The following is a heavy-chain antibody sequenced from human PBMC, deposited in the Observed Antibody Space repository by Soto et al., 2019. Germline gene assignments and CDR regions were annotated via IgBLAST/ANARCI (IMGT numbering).Heavy chain of an antibody. Sequence: QVQLVESGGGVVQPGRSLRLSCAASGFSFSSYGMHWVRQAPGKGLEWVAMISYDGTDEYYADSVKGRFTISRDNSKNAVYLQMISLRAEDCSSNYCVKVEFDSNDHFDYWGQGTLVTVSS. CDR2: ISYDGTDE. V-gene: IGHV3-30*18. J-gene: IGHJ4*02. CDR3: VKVEFDSNDHFDY. CDR1: GFSFSSYG. D-gene: IGHD3-9*01.